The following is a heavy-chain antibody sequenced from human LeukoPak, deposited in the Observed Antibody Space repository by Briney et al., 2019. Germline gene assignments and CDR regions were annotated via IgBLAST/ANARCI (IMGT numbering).Heavy chain of an antibody. CDR3: AREDYDDSVYSPLDF. J-gene: IGHJ4*02. V-gene: IGHV1-69*01. D-gene: IGHD5/OR15-5a*01. CDR2: NNPVFGTP. Sequence: SVKVSCKASGGSFSSSSIGWVRQAPGQGLEWMGGNNPVFGTPSYAQSFQGRVTITADDSTKTAYMELHSLRSGDTAIYYCAREDYDDSVYSPLDFWGQGTLVTVSS. CDR1: GGSFSSSS.